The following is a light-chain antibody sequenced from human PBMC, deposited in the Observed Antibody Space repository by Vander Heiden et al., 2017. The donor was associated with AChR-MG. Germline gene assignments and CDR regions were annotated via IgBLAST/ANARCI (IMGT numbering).Light chain of an antibody. CDR3: QQRSNWPRT. CDR2: DAS. J-gene: IGKJ2*01. V-gene: IGKV3-11*01. Sequence: EIVLTQSPATLSLSPGERATLPCRASQSVSSYLAWYQQKPGQAPRLLIYDASNRATGIPARFSGSGSGTDFTLTISSLEPEDFAFYYCQQRSNWPRTFGQGTKLEI. CDR1: QSVSSY.